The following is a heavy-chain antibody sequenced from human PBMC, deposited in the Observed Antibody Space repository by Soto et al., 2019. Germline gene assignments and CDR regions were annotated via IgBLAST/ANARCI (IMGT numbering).Heavy chain of an antibody. Sequence: TLSLTCAVYGGSFSGYYWSWIRQPPGKGLEWIGEINHSGSTNYNPSLKSRVTISVDTSKNQFSLKLSSVTAADTAVYYCARVAVTDLRYFDWLSAPVNWFDPWGQGTLVTVSS. CDR1: GGSFSGYY. J-gene: IGHJ5*02. CDR2: INHSGST. CDR3: ARVAVTDLRYFDWLSAPVNWFDP. V-gene: IGHV4-34*01. D-gene: IGHD3-9*01.